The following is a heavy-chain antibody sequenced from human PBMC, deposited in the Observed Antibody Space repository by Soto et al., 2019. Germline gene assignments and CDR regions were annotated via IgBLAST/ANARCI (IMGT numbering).Heavy chain of an antibody. Sequence: VQLLESGGDLVQPGGSLRLSCAASGFTFSNYAMSWVRQAPGKALEWVSSINIVGGNTNYADSVRGRFTMSRDDSKNTVFLQMNSLRAEDTAIYYCSKNYYFDSWGQGTLVTVSS. V-gene: IGHV3-23*01. CDR3: SKNYYFDS. J-gene: IGHJ4*02. CDR2: INIVGGNT. CDR1: GFTFSNYA.